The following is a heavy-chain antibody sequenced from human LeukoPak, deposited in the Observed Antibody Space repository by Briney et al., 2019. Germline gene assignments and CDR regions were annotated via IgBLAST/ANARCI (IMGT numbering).Heavy chain of an antibody. CDR1: GLTVSGNY. CDR3: ARLMTDRGRGWFDP. CDR2: IKQDGSEK. V-gene: IGHV3-7*05. D-gene: IGHD3-10*01. Sequence: GGSLRLSCAASGLTVSGNYMSWVRQAPGKGLEWVANIKQDGSEKYYVESVKGRFTISRDNAKNSLYLQMNSLRAEDTAVYYCARLMTDRGRGWFDPWGQGTLVTVAS. J-gene: IGHJ5*02.